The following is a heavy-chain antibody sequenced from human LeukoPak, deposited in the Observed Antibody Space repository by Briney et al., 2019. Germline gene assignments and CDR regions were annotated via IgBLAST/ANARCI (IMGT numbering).Heavy chain of an antibody. J-gene: IGHJ4*02. V-gene: IGHV4-38-2*02. Sequence: PSETLSLTCTVSGYSISSGYYWGWIRQPPGKGLEWIGSIYHSGSTYYNPSLKSRVTISVDTSKNQFSLKLSSVTAADTAVYYCARGLGRTKWLIDYWGQGTLVTVSS. CDR3: ARGLGRTKWLIDY. CDR2: IYHSGST. CDR1: GYSISSGYY. D-gene: IGHD5-12*01.